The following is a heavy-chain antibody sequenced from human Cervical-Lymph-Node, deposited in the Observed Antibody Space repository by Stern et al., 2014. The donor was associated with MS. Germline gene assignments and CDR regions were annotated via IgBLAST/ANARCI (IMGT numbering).Heavy chain of an antibody. V-gene: IGHV1-69*01. J-gene: IGHJ4*02. Sequence: QMQLVQSGAEVKKTGSSVKVSCKASGGTFTNYSVSWVRQAPGQGLGWMGWYIPMFGPANYALKFQVRVTITADESTNTAYMDLNSLRSEDTAVYYCARWGIGHDYWGQGTPVTVAS. CDR1: GGTFTNYS. D-gene: IGHD7-27*01. CDR2: YIPMFGPA. CDR3: ARWGIGHDY.